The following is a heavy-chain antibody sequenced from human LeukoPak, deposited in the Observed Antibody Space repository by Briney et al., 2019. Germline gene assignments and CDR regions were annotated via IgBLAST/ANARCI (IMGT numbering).Heavy chain of an antibody. CDR2: ISDSGDIT. Sequence: PGGSLRLSCAAPGFTFSSYAMSWVRQAPGKGLEWVSGISDSGDITYYADSVKGRFTISRDNSKNTLYVQMNSLRVEDTAVYYCAKDRRGGSYYAATLDIWGQGTMVTVSS. CDR3: AKDRRGGSYYAATLDI. V-gene: IGHV3-23*01. D-gene: IGHD1-26*01. J-gene: IGHJ3*02. CDR1: GFTFSSYA.